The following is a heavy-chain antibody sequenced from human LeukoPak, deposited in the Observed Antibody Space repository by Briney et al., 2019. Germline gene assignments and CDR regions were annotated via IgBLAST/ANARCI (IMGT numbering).Heavy chain of an antibody. D-gene: IGHD6-13*01. CDR2: IDPSDSYT. J-gene: IGHJ1*01. CDR3: ARAAAAGTHFQH. Sequence: GESLRISCKGSGYSFTSYWISWVRQMPGKGLEWMGRIDPSDSYTNYRPSFEGHATISADKSISTAYLQWSRRKAYNTAMYYCARAAAAGTHFQHWGQGTLVTVSS. CDR1: GYSFTSYW. V-gene: IGHV5-10-1*01.